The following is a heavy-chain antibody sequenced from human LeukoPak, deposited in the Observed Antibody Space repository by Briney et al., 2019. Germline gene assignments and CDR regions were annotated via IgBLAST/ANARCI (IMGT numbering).Heavy chain of an antibody. Sequence: SETLSLTCTVSRGSISGHYWSWIRQPAGKEPEWIGRVHTTGGTNYNPSLKSRLTMSVDTSKNQFSLHLTSVTAADTAVYYCAKGGESSLPFDYWGQGTLVTVSS. D-gene: IGHD3-10*01. V-gene: IGHV4-4*07. J-gene: IGHJ4*02. CDR1: RGSISGHY. CDR3: AKGGESSLPFDY. CDR2: VHTTGGT.